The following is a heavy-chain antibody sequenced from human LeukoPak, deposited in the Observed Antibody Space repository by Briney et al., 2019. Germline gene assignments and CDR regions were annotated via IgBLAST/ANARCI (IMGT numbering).Heavy chain of an antibody. Sequence: GGSLRLSCAASGFTFSSYGMHWVRQAPGKGLEWVAVISYDGSNKYYADSVKGRLTISRDNSKNTLYLQMNSLRAEDTAVYYCAKDPVAGLHYHYYYGMDVWGKGTTVTVSS. V-gene: IGHV3-30*18. CDR1: GFTFSSYG. J-gene: IGHJ6*04. CDR2: ISYDGSNK. CDR3: AKDPVAGLHYHYYYGMDV. D-gene: IGHD6-19*01.